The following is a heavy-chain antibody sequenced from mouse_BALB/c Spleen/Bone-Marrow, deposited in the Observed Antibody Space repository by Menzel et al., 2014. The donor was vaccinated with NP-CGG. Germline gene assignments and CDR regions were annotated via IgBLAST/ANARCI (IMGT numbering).Heavy chain of an antibody. CDR2: IWSDGST. CDR1: GFSLTSYG. J-gene: IGHJ4*01. Sequence: VKLQESGPGLVAPSQRLSITCTISGFSLTSYGLHWVRQPPGKGLEWLVVIWSDGSTTYNSALKSRLSISKDNSKSQVFLKMNSLQTDDTAMYYCARRGSFYAMDYWGQGTSVTVSS. V-gene: IGHV2-6-1*01. CDR3: ARRGSFYAMDY.